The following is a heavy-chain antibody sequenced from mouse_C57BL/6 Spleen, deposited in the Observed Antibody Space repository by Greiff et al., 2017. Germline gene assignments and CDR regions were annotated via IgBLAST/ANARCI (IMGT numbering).Heavy chain of an antibody. Sequence: VQLQQPGAELVKPGASVKLSCKASGYTFTSYWMHWVKQRPGQGLEWIGMIHPNSGSTNYNEKFKSKATLTVDKSSSTAYMQLSSLTSEDSAVYYCARSEVLRGDFDYWGQGTTLTVSS. D-gene: IGHD1-1*01. CDR3: ARSEVLRGDFDY. CDR2: IHPNSGST. V-gene: IGHV1-64*01. J-gene: IGHJ2*01. CDR1: GYTFTSYW.